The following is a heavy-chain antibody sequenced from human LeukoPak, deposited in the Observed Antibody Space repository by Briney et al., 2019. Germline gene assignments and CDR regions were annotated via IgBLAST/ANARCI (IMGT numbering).Heavy chain of an antibody. J-gene: IGHJ4*02. CDR3: ARDRVSVGTVTTPGY. D-gene: IGHD4-17*01. V-gene: IGHV3-23*01. CDR1: GFTFGSYA. Sequence: PGGSLRLSCAASGFTFGSYAMTWVRQAPGKGLEWVSGISGSGAGTYYADSVKGRFTISRDNSKNTLHLQMNSLRAEDTAVYYCARDRVSVGTVTTPGYWGQGTLVTVSS. CDR2: ISGSGAGT.